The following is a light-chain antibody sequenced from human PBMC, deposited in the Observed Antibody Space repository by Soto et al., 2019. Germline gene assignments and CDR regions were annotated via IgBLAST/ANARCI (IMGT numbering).Light chain of an antibody. Sequence: QSALTQPASVSGSPGQSITISCTGTGSDVGGYDYVSWYQHHPGKAPKLMIFDVSTRPSGISIRFSGSKSGNTASLTISGLQVEDEADFYCSSYTSSSTLIFGGGTKLTVL. V-gene: IGLV2-14*03. CDR3: SSYTSSSTLI. CDR1: GSDVGGYDY. CDR2: DVS. J-gene: IGLJ2*01.